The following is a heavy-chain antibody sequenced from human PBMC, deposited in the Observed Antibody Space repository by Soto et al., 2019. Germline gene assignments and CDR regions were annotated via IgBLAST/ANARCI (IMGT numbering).Heavy chain of an antibody. CDR3: AVSSVWYGSNAFDI. V-gene: IGHV1-18*01. D-gene: IGHD6-19*01. J-gene: IGHJ3*02. Sequence: GVPVKACCEACGYTFTSCAMSSASQSPGQGLEWMGWISAYNGNTNYAQKLQGRVTMTTDTSTSTAYMELRSLRSDDTAVYYCAVSSVWYGSNAFDILRQGTMVTVSS. CDR2: ISAYNGNT. CDR1: GYTFTSCA.